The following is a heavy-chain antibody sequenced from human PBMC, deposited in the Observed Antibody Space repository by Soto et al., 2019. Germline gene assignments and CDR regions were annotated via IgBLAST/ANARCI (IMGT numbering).Heavy chain of an antibody. CDR3: ARASLGYCSSTSCRSNWFDP. V-gene: IGHV4-59*12. CDR1: GGSISSYY. D-gene: IGHD2-2*01. CDR2: IYYSGST. Sequence: SETLSLTCTVSGGSISSYYWSWIRQPPGKGPEWIGYIYYSGSTNYNPSLKSRVTISVDTSKNQFSLKLSSVTAADTAVYYCARASLGYCSSTSCRSNWFDPWGQGTLVTVSS. J-gene: IGHJ5*02.